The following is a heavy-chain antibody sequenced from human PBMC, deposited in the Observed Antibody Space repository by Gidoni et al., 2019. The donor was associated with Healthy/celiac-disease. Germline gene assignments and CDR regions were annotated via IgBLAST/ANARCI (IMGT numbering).Heavy chain of an antibody. V-gene: IGHV1-69*01. CDR3: ARADRYYDSSGYPAPSFDI. Sequence: QVQLVQSGAEVKKPGSSVKVSCKASGGTFSSYAISWVRQAPGQGLEWMGGIIPIFGTANYAQKFQGRVTITADESTSTAYMELSSLRSEDTAVYYCARADRYYDSSGYPAPSFDIWGQGTMVTVSS. J-gene: IGHJ3*02. CDR1: GGTFSSYA. CDR2: IIPIFGTA. D-gene: IGHD3-22*01.